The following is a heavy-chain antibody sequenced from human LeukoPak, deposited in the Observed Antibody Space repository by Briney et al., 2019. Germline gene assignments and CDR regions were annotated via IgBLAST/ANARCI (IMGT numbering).Heavy chain of an antibody. CDR2: IYYSGST. CDR1: GGSIISNY. CDR3: ARLMPPVDCSSIPCYGFDY. Sequence: SETLSLTCTVSGGSIISNYWSWIRQPPGKGLEWIGYIYYSGSTNYNPSLKSRVTISVDTTKNQFSLKLSSVTAADTAVYYCARLMPPVDCSSIPCYGFDYWGQGTLVTVSS. D-gene: IGHD2-2*01. V-gene: IGHV4-59*01. J-gene: IGHJ4*02.